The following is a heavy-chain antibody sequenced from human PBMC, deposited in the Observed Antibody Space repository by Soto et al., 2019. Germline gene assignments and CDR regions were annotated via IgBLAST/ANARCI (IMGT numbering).Heavy chain of an antibody. Sequence: GGSLRLSCAASGFTFSSYSMNWVRQAPGKGLEWVSSISSSTSYIYYADSVKGRFTISRDNAKNSLYLQMNSLRAEDTAVYYCARSSIMITFGGVIAIDYWGQGTLVTVSS. CDR3: ARSSIMITFGGVIAIDY. CDR2: ISSSTSYI. J-gene: IGHJ4*02. D-gene: IGHD3-16*02. V-gene: IGHV3-21*01. CDR1: GFTFSSYS.